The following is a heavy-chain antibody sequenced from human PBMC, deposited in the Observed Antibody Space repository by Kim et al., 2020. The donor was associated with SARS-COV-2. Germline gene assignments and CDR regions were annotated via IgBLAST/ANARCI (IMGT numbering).Heavy chain of an antibody. V-gene: IGHV5-51*01. CDR3: ARHPSGWMTAWIHFDY. D-gene: IGHD2-21*02. Sequence: GESLKISCKGSGYSFTSYWIGWVRQMPGKGLEWMGIIYPGDSDTRYSPSFQGQVTISADKSISTAYLQWSSLKASHTAMYYCARHPSGWMTAWIHFDYWGQGTLVTVSS. J-gene: IGHJ4*02. CDR1: GYSFTSYW. CDR2: IYPGDSDT.